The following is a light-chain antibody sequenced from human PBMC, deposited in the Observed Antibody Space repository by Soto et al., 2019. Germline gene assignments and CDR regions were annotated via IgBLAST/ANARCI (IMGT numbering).Light chain of an antibody. CDR1: QSLSSF. CDR2: DTS. CDR3: QQRANWPLT. V-gene: IGKV3-11*01. J-gene: IGKJ4*01. Sequence: EIVLTQSPATLSLSPGERATLFCRASQSLSSFLAWFQQKPGQAPRLLIYDTSNRATGIPARFSGSGSGTDFTLTISSLEPEDFAVYFCQQRANWPLTFDGGTKVEIK.